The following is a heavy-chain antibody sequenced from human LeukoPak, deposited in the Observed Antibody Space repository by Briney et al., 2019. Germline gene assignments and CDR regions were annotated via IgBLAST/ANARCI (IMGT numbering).Heavy chain of an antibody. CDR1: GFTFDDYA. D-gene: IGHD3-10*01. J-gene: IGHJ4*02. CDR3: AKDSSLLWFGEFNY. V-gene: IGHV3-9*01. Sequence: GGSLRLSCAASGFTFDDYAMHWVRHAPGKGLEWVSGISWNSGSIGYADSVKGRFTISRDNAKNSLYLQMNSLRAEDTALYYCAKDSSLLWFGEFNYWGQGTLVTVSS. CDR2: ISWNSGSI.